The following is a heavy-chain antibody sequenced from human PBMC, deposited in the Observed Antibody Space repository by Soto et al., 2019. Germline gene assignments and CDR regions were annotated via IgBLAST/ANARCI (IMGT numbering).Heavy chain of an antibody. V-gene: IGHV4-34*01. Sequence: SETLSLTCAVYGGSFIGYYWSWIRQPPGKGLEWIGEINHSGSTNYNPSLKSRVTISVDTSKNQFSLKLSSVTAADTAVYYCARVAGVSGYYYGMDVWGQGTKVTVYS. CDR3: ARVAGVSGYYYGMDV. D-gene: IGHD1-26*01. CDR2: INHSGST. CDR1: GGSFIGYY. J-gene: IGHJ6*02.